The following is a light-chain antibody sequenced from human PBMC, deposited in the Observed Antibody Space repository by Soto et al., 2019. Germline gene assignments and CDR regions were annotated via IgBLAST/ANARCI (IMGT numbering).Light chain of an antibody. CDR1: SSDVGGYNY. V-gene: IGLV2-11*01. CDR2: DVS. J-gene: IGLJ1*01. Sequence: QSALTQPRSVSGSPGQSVTISCTGTSSDVGGYNYVSWYQQHPGKAPKLMIYDVSKRPSGVPDRFSGSKSGNTASLTISGRQAEDEAEYYCCSYAGSYVFGTGTKLTVL. CDR3: CSYAGSYV.